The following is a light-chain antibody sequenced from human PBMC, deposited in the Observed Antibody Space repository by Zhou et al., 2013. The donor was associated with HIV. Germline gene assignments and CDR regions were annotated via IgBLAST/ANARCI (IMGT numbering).Light chain of an antibody. CDR1: QDISNY. CDR2: AAS. V-gene: IGKV1-39*01. CDR3: QQSYNMPRT. J-gene: IGKJ1*01. Sequence: DIQMTQSPSSLSASVGDRVTITCRASQDISNYLNWYQQKPGKAPKLVVYAASSLQSGVPSRFSGSGSGTDFTLTISSLQPEDFATYYCQQSYNMPRTFGQGTKVDIK.